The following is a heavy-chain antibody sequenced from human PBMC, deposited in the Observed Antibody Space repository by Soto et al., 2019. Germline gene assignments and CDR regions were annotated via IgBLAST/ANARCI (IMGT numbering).Heavy chain of an antibody. CDR2: VYYTGST. J-gene: IGHJ4*02. V-gene: IGHV4-59*01. CDR1: DGSITSYY. CDR3: ARDMRAVAGYFDS. D-gene: IGHD6-19*01. Sequence: QVQLQESGPGLVKPSETLSLTCTVSDGSITSYYWGWIRQPLGKGLEWIGYVYYTGSTNYNPSLESRVTMSVDTSKSQFSLQLSSLTAADTAVYYCARDMRAVAGYFDSWGQGTLVTVSS.